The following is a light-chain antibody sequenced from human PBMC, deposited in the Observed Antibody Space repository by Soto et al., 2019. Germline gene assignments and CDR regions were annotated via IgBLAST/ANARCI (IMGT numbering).Light chain of an antibody. CDR2: RND. CDR3: ATWDDSLSGDFV. J-gene: IGLJ1*01. CDR1: SSNTGSNY. V-gene: IGLV1-47*01. Sequence: QSVLTQPPSTSGTPGQRVTISCSGSSSNTGSNYVYWFQQLPGTAPKLLIYRNDHRPSGVPDRFSGSKSGTSASLAISGPRSEDEADYYCATWDDSLSGDFVFGTGTKLTVL.